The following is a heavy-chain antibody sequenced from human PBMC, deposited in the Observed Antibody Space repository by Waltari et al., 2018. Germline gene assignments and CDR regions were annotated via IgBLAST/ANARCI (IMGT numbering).Heavy chain of an antibody. CDR1: GFTSSDCA. Sequence: EVQLLESGGGLVQPGGSLRLSCAAFGFTSSDCAMRWVRQAPGKGLEWVSAISGTGTGTNYADSVKGRFTISRNNSKNTVYLQMDSLRGEDTAVYYCAKGGRGGRNGYYFDYWGQGLLVTVSS. CDR2: ISGTGTGT. D-gene: IGHD3-10*01. CDR3: AKGGRGGRNGYYFDY. J-gene: IGHJ4*02. V-gene: IGHV3-23*01.